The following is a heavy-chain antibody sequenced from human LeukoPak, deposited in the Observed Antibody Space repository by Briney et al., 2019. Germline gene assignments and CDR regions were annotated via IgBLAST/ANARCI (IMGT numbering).Heavy chain of an antibody. CDR3: ARNPYYYGSGSDY. D-gene: IGHD3-10*01. CDR2: IYYSGST. V-gene: IGHV4-39*07. Sequence: SETLSLTCTVSGGSISSSSYYWGWIRQPPGKGLEWIGSIYYSGSTYYNPSLKSRVTISVDTSKNQFSLKLSSVTAADMAVYYCARNPYYYGSGSDYWGQGTLVTVSS. J-gene: IGHJ4*02. CDR1: GGSISSSSYY.